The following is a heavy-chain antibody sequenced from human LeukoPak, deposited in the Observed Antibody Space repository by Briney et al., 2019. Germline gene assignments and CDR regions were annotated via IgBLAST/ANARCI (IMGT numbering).Heavy chain of an antibody. CDR3: ARGTYYDILTGYYQKGTFDY. J-gene: IGHJ4*02. CDR1: GGSISSSSYY. Sequence: SETLSLTCTVSGGSISSSSYYWGWIRQPPGKGLEWIGSIYYSGSTYYNPSLESRVTISVDTSKNQFSLKLSSVTAADTAVYYCARGTYYDILTGYYQKGTFDYWGQGTLVTVSS. V-gene: IGHV4-39*07. CDR2: IYYSGST. D-gene: IGHD3-9*01.